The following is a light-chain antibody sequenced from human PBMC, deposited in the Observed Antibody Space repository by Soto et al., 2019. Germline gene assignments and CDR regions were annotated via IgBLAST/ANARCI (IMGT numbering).Light chain of an antibody. CDR1: SSNIGSKS. CDR3: AAWDDSLNVLV. CDR2: SNN. V-gene: IGLV1-44*01. Sequence: QLVLTQPPSVSGTPGQRVNMSCSGSSSNIGSKSVSWYQHLPQTAPKLLIYSNNQRPSGVPGRFSGSKSGTSASLAISGLRSDDETQYYCAAWDDSLNVLVFGGGTKLTVL. J-gene: IGLJ2*01.